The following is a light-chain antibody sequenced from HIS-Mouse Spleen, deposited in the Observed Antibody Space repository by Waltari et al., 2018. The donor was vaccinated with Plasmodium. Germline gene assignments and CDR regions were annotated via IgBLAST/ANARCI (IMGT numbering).Light chain of an antibody. J-gene: IGLJ2*01. CDR3: SSYTSSSTRV. CDR2: EVS. V-gene: IGLV2-14*01. Sequence: QSALTQPASVSGSPGQSITISCTGTSSDVGGYNHVSWYQQHPGKAPKLMIYEVSNRPSGVSSRFSGSQSGNTASLTISGLQAEDEADYYCSSYTSSSTRVFGGGTELTVL. CDR1: SSDVGGYNH.